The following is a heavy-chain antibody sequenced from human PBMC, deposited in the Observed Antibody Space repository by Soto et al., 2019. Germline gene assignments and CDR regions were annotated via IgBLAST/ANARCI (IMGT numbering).Heavy chain of an antibody. CDR1: GFTFSDSA. D-gene: IGHD5-12*01. Sequence: EVQLLESGGGFVQPGGSLRLSCAASGFTFSDSAMTWVRQAPGKGLGWVAAITSTGSSTYYVDSVKGRFTISRDNSKNTLYLQISSLAVEDTAIYYCAKGAEGYVVSYLDYWGQGTLVTVSS. CDR3: AKGAEGYVVSYLDY. J-gene: IGHJ4*02. V-gene: IGHV3-23*01. CDR2: ITSTGSST.